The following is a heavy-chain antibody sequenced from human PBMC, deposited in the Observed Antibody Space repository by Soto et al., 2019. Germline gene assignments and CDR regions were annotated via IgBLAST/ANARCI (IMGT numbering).Heavy chain of an antibody. CDR1: GFRFRDFA. V-gene: IGHV3-30-3*01. CDR3: SRVGLSYSLGSGFDP. D-gene: IGHD5-18*01. CDR2: ISHDETQR. J-gene: IGHJ5*02. Sequence: HPGGSLRLSCAASGFRFRDFAMHWVRQAPGKGLEWVASISHDETQRYNTDSVEGRFTISRDLSKNTLFLQMNSLRPDDTAVYYCSRVGLSYSLGSGFDPWGQGTLVTVSS.